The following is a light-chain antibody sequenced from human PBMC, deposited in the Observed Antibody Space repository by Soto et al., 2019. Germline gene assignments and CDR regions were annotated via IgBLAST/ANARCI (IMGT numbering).Light chain of an antibody. CDR1: QSIDTY. J-gene: IGKJ1*01. CDR3: QQYNNWPAWT. CDR2: DAS. V-gene: IGKV3-11*01. Sequence: EIVLTQSPATLSSSPGERATLSCRASQSIDTYLAWYQQKPGQAPRLLIYDASDRATGIPARFSGSGSGTAFTLTISGLEPEDFALYYCQQYNNWPAWTFGQGTKVDIK.